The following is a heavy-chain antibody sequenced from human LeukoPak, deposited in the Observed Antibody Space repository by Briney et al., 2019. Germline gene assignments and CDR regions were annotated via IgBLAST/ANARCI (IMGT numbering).Heavy chain of an antibody. Sequence: GGSLRLSCAASGFTFSNAWMNWVRQAPGKGLEWVSAISGSGGSTYYADSVKGRFTISRDNSKNTLYLQMNSLRAEDTAVYYCAKDSYYDFWSGRDAFDIWGQGTMVTVSS. D-gene: IGHD3-3*01. CDR2: ISGSGGST. V-gene: IGHV3-23*01. J-gene: IGHJ3*02. CDR3: AKDSYYDFWSGRDAFDI. CDR1: GFTFSNAW.